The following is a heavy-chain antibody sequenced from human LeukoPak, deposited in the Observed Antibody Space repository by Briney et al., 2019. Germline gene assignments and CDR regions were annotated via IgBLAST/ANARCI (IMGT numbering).Heavy chain of an antibody. D-gene: IGHD6-13*01. CDR2: ISYDGSNK. Sequence: PGRSLRLSCAASGFTFSSYAMHWVRQAPGKGLEWVAVISYDGSNKYYADSVKGRLTISRDNSKNTLYLQMNSLRAEDTAVYHCASGSSWYIFDYWGQGTLVTVSS. V-gene: IGHV3-30*04. CDR3: ASGSSWYIFDY. J-gene: IGHJ4*02. CDR1: GFTFSSYA.